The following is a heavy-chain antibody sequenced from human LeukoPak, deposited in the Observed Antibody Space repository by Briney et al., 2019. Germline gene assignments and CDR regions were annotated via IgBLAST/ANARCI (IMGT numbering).Heavy chain of an antibody. V-gene: IGHV3-23*01. D-gene: IGHD3-22*01. CDR2: ISGSGGST. CDR1: GFTFSSYA. Sequence: GGSLRLSCAASGFTFSSYAMSWVRQAPGKGLEWVSAISGSGGSTYYADSVKGQFTISRDNSKNTLYLQMNSLRAEDTAVYYCAKDLLHYYDSSGYPWYFDYWGQGTLVTVSS. J-gene: IGHJ4*02. CDR3: AKDLLHYYDSSGYPWYFDY.